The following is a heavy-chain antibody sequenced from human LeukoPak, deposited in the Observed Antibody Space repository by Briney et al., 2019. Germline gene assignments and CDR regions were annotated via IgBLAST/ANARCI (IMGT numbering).Heavy chain of an antibody. V-gene: IGHV3-7*01. D-gene: IGHD4-17*01. J-gene: IGHJ4*02. CDR1: GFTFSSYW. Sequence: GGSLRLSCAASGFTFSSYWMSWVRQAPGKGLEWVANIKQDGSEKYYVDSVKGRFTIFRDNAKKSLYLLMNSLRAEDTAVYYCARDDTVTTRVGFIDWGQGTLVTVSS. CDR2: IKQDGSEK. CDR3: ARDDTVTTRVGFID.